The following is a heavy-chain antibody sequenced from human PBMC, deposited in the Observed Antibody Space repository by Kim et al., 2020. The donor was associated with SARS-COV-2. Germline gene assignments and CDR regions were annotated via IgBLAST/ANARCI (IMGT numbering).Heavy chain of an antibody. CDR1: GFTFSDYY. V-gene: IGHV3-11*05. J-gene: IGHJ3*02. D-gene: IGHD1-26*01. CDR2: ISSSSSYT. Sequence: GGSLRLSCAASGFTFSDYYMSWIRQAPGKGLEWVSYISSSSSYTNYADSVKGRFTISRDNAKNSLYLQMNSLRAEDTAVYYCARGGSGATTDAFDIWGQGTMVTVSS. CDR3: ARGGSGATTDAFDI.